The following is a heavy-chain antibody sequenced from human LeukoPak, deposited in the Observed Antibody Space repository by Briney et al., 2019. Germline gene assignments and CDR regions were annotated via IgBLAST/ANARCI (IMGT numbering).Heavy chain of an antibody. CDR2: VNPNSGNT. Sequence: ASVKVSCKASGYAFTTYDVNWVRQATGQGPEWMGWVNPNSGNTGYTQNFQGRVTMTRNTSISTAYMELSSLKSEDTAVYYCARGRGSGHKENWFDPWGQGTLVTVPS. V-gene: IGHV1-8*01. D-gene: IGHD6-19*01. CDR1: GYAFTTYD. CDR3: ARGRGSGHKENWFDP. J-gene: IGHJ5*02.